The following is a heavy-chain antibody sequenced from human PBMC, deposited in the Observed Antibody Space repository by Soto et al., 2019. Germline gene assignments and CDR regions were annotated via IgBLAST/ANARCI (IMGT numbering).Heavy chain of an antibody. CDR3: AREYTAWPLAYGLDV. J-gene: IGHJ6*02. D-gene: IGHD2-2*02. V-gene: IGHV3-21*01. CDR1: GFTFSTYS. CDR2: ISSRSDI. Sequence: GSLRLSCVGSGFTFSTYSINWVRQAPGKGLEWVSSISSRSDIYYADSVKGRSTISRDNAKNSVSLQVNSLRAEDTAVYYCAREYTAWPLAYGLDVWGQGTTVTV.